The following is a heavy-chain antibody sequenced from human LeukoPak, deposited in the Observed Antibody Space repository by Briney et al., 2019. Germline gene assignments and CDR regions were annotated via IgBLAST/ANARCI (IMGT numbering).Heavy chain of an antibody. Sequence: GSSVKVSCTASRGTFSSYAISWVRQAPGQGLEWMGGIIPIFGTANYAQKFQGRVTITADESTSTAYMELSSLRSEDTAVYYCARDNGYSYGYIYYFDYWGQGTLVTVSS. J-gene: IGHJ4*02. CDR2: IIPIFGTA. CDR3: ARDNGYSYGYIYYFDY. V-gene: IGHV1-69*01. D-gene: IGHD5-18*01. CDR1: RGTFSSYA.